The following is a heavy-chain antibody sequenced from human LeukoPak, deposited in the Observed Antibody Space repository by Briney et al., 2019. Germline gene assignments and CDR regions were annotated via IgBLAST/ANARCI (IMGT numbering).Heavy chain of an antibody. CDR3: AKDQSRGSYLDSLDAFDI. D-gene: IGHD1-26*01. CDR2: ISWNSGSI. Sequence: GGSLRLSCAASGFTFDDYAMHWVRQAPGKGLEWVSDISWNSGSIGYADSVKGRFTISRDNAKNSLYLQMNSLRAEDMALYYCAKDQSRGSYLDSLDAFDIWCQGTMVTVSS. J-gene: IGHJ3*02. V-gene: IGHV3-9*03. CDR1: GFTFDDYA.